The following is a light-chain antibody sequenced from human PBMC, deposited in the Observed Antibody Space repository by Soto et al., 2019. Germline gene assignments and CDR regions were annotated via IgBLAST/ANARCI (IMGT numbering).Light chain of an antibody. J-gene: IGKJ5*01. CDR1: QSVTNRY. CDR3: QQYGSSIT. CDR2: GTS. Sequence: EIVLTQSPGTLSLSPGERATLSCRASQSVTNRYLAWYRQKPGQAPRLLIFGTSSRATGIPDRFSGSGSGTDYTLTISRLEPEDFAVFYCQQYGSSITFGQGTRLEIK. V-gene: IGKV3-20*01.